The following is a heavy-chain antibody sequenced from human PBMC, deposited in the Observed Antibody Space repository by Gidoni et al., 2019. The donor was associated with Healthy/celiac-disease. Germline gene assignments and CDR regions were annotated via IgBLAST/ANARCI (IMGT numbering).Heavy chain of an antibody. J-gene: IGHJ3*02. CDR3: AKDYRPPYDSSGPWAFDI. D-gene: IGHD3-22*01. CDR1: GFTFSSYA. Sequence: EVQLLESGGGLVQPGGSLRLSCAASGFTFSSYAMSWVRQAPGKGLEWVSAISGSGGSTYYADSVKGRFTISRDNSKNTLYLQMNSLRAEDTAVYYCAKDYRPPYDSSGPWAFDIWGQGTMVTVSS. V-gene: IGHV3-23*01. CDR2: ISGSGGST.